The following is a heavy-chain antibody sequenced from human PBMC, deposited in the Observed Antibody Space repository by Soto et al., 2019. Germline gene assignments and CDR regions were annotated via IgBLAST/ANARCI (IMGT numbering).Heavy chain of an antibody. CDR3: ARDRLRDYYYGMDV. CDR2: IIPIFGTA. CDR1: GGTFSSYA. V-gene: IGHV1-69*13. J-gene: IGHJ6*02. Sequence: VASVKVSCKASGGTFSSYAISWVRQAPGQGLEWMGGIIPIFGTANYAQKFQGRVTITADESTSTAYMELSSLRSEDTAVYYCARDRLRDYYYGMDVWGQGTTVTVSS.